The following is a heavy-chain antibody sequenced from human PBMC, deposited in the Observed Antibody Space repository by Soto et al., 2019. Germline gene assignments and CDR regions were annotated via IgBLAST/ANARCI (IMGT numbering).Heavy chain of an antibody. CDR3: VKDHSVVVPAAIPLDP. CDR2: ISSNGGST. D-gene: IGHD2-2*01. J-gene: IGHJ5*02. V-gene: IGHV3-64D*06. CDR1: GFTLSSYA. Sequence: PGGSLRLSCSASGFTLSSYAMHWDRQAPGKGLEYVSAISSNGGSTYYADSVKGRFTISRDNSKNTLYLQMSSLRAEDTAVYYCVKDHSVVVPAAIPLDPWGRGTLVTVSS.